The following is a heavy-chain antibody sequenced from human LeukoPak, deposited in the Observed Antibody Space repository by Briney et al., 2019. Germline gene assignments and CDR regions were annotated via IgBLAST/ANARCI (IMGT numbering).Heavy chain of an antibody. CDR1: GGSISSGGYY. V-gene: IGHV4-31*03. Sequence: PSETLSLTCTVSGGSISSGGYYWSWIRQHPGKGLEWFGYIYYSGSTYYNPSLKSRVTISVDTSKNQFSLKLSSVTAADTAVYYCARVTDDYGDYGKGDYFDYWGQGTLVTVSS. J-gene: IGHJ4*02. CDR2: IYYSGST. CDR3: ARVTDDYGDYGKGDYFDY. D-gene: IGHD4-17*01.